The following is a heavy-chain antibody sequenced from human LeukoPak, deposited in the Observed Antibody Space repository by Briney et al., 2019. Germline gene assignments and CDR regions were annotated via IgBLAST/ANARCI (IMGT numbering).Heavy chain of an antibody. V-gene: IGHV3-23*01. Sequence: GGSLRLSCAASGFTFTSHALSWVRQAPGKGLEWVSVISGSGATTYYADSVKGRFTISRDNSKNTLYLQMNSLRADDTAVYYCAREPKNCGGDCYVLLDDWGQGTVVTVSS. J-gene: IGHJ4*02. CDR3: AREPKNCGGDCYVLLDD. CDR2: ISGSGATT. D-gene: IGHD2-21*02. CDR1: GFTFTSHA.